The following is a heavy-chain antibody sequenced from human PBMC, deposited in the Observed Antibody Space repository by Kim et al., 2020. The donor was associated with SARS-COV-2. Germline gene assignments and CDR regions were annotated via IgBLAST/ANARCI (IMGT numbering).Heavy chain of an antibody. CDR1: GFNFGDYG. CDR2: IRSKTHGGTP. D-gene: IGHD4-17*01. J-gene: IGHJ4*02. Sequence: GGSLRLSCTASGFNFGDYGLNWVRQAPGEGLEWVGFIRSKTHGGTPDYAASVKGRITISRDYYKSIAYLQMNSLKTEDTAVYYCTRDPHDDYAFDYWGQGNLVTVSS. CDR3: TRDPHDDYAFDY. V-gene: IGHV3-49*04.